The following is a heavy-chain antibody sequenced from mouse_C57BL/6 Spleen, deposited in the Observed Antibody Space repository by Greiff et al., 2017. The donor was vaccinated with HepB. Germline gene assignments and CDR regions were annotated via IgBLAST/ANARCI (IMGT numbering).Heavy chain of an antibody. CDR2: IHPNSGST. Sequence: VKLQQPGAELVKPGASVKLSCKASGYTFTSYWMHWVKQRPGQGLEWIGMIHPNSGSTNYNEKFKSKATLTVDKSSSTAYMQLSSLTSEDSAVYYCAIYDGYYWYFDVWGTGTTVTVSS. J-gene: IGHJ1*03. CDR1: GYTFTSYW. V-gene: IGHV1-64*01. D-gene: IGHD2-3*01. CDR3: AIYDGYYWYFDV.